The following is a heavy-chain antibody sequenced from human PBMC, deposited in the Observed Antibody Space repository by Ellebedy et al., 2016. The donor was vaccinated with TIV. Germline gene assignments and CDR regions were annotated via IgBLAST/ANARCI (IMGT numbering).Heavy chain of an antibody. J-gene: IGHJ6*02. V-gene: IGHV1-18*01. CDR2: IGASNGNT. D-gene: IGHD3-10*01. CDR3: ARGLWFGELDV. Sequence: AASVKLSCKASGYSLTSTGISWVRQAPGQGLEWMGWIGASNGNTNYAQKFQGRVTMTTDTSTSTVYMDLRSLRSDDTAVYYCARGLWFGELDVWGQGTTVTVSS. CDR1: GYSLTSTG.